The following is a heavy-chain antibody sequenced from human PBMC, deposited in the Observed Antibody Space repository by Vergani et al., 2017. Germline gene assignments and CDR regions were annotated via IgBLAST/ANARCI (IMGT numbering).Heavy chain of an antibody. CDR1: GYTFTGYY. CDR3: ARDRSDDYGDWGPLDY. D-gene: IGHD4-17*01. Sequence: QVQLVQSGAEVKKPGASVKVSCKASGYTFTGYYMHWVRQAPGQGLEWMGWINPNSGGTNYAQKFQGGVTMTRDTSISTAYMELSRLRSDDTAVYYCARDRSDDYGDWGPLDYWGQGTLVTVSS. CDR2: INPNSGGT. J-gene: IGHJ4*02. V-gene: IGHV1-2*02.